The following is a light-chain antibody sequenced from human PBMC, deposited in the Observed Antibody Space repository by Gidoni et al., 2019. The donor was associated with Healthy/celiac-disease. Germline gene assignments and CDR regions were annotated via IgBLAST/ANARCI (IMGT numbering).Light chain of an antibody. Sequence: QSALTQPASVSGSPGQSITISCTGTSTDVGGYHYVSWYQQHPGKAPKLMIYDVINRPSGVSNRFSGSKSGNTASLTISGLQAEDEADYYCSSYTSSSTLRVFGGGTKLTVL. CDR1: STDVGGYHY. CDR2: DVI. J-gene: IGLJ2*01. V-gene: IGLV2-14*01. CDR3: SSYTSSSTLRV.